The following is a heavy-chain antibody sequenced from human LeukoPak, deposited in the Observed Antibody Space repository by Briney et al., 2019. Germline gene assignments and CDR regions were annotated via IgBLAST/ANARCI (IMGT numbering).Heavy chain of an antibody. CDR3: ARDGGQQLVLNWFDP. D-gene: IGHD6-13*01. V-gene: IGHV4-39*07. J-gene: IGHJ5*02. Sequence: PSETLSLTCTVSGGSISSSSYYWGWIRQPPGKGPEWVGSIYYSGSTYYNPSLKSRVTISVDTSKNQFSLKLSSVTAADTAVYYCARDGGQQLVLNWFDPWGQGTLVTVSS. CDR1: GGSISSSSYY. CDR2: IYYSGST.